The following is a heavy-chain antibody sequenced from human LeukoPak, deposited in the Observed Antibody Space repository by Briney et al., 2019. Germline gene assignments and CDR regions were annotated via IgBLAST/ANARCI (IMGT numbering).Heavy chain of an antibody. V-gene: IGHV4-61*01. CDR2: IYYSGST. J-gene: IGHJ4*02. D-gene: IGHD1-26*01. CDR3: ARFLRVTGTYHFDF. Sequence: SETLSLTCTVSGGSVSSSSYYWSWIRQPPGKGLEWIGYIYYSGSTNYNPSLKSRVTISLDTSKNQFSLKLTSVTAADTAVYYCARFLRVTGTYHFDFWGQGSLVTASS. CDR1: GGSVSSSSYY.